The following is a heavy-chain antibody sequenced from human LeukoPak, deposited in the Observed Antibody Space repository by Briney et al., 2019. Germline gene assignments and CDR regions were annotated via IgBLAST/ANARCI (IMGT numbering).Heavy chain of an antibody. J-gene: IGHJ4*02. CDR2: IRYDGSNK. V-gene: IGHV3-30*02. CDR3: AKGGDYGDYVGGFDY. D-gene: IGHD4-17*01. CDR1: GFTFSSYG. Sequence: GGSLRLSCAASGFTFSSYGMHWVRQAPGKGLEWVTFIRYDGSNKHYADSVKGRFTISRDNSKNTLYLQVNSLRAEDTAVYYCAKGGDYGDYVGGFDYWGQGTLVTVSS.